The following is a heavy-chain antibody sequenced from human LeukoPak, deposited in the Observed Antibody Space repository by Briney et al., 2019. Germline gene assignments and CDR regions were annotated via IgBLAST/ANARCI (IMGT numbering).Heavy chain of an antibody. CDR1: GFTFSSYE. J-gene: IGHJ4*02. CDR3: AREFRVVRGVMIDY. D-gene: IGHD3-10*01. CDR2: ISSSGSTK. Sequence: PGGSLRLSCAASGFTFSSYEMNWVRQAPGKGLEWVSYISSSGSTKYYADSVKGRFTISRDNAKNSLYLQMNSLRAEDTAVYYCAREFRVVRGVMIDYWGQGILVTVSS. V-gene: IGHV3-48*03.